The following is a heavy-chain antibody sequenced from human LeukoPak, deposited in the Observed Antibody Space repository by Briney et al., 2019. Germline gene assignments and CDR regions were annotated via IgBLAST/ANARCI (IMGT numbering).Heavy chain of an antibody. J-gene: IGHJ4*02. CDR1: GITFGNFA. Sequence: GGSLRLSCEASGITFGNFALSWVRQAPGQGLEWVSTIIGGGTSKFYADSVKGRFAVSRDNSKNTLYLQMNSLRAEDTAVYYCAKPYYGSGSYYYFDYWGQGTLVTVSS. D-gene: IGHD3-10*01. CDR2: IIGGGTSK. V-gene: IGHV3-23*01. CDR3: AKPYYGSGSYYYFDY.